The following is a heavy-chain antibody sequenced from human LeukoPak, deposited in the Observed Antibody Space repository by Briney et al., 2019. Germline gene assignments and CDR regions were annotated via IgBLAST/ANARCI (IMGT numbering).Heavy chain of an antibody. CDR1: GFTFSSYG. Sequence: GGSLRLSCAASGFTFSSYGMHWVRQAPGKGLEWVAFIRYDGSNTYYADSVKGRFTISRDNSKNTLYLQMNSLRAEDTAVYYCAKEYDFWSGYSLYFDYWGQGTLVTVSS. V-gene: IGHV3-30*02. CDR2: IRYDGSNT. D-gene: IGHD3-3*01. CDR3: AKEYDFWSGYSLYFDY. J-gene: IGHJ4*02.